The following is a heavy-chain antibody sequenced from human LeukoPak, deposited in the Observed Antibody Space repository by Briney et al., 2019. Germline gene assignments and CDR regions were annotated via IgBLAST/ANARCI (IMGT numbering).Heavy chain of an antibody. CDR2: INTDGTST. Sequence: GGSLRLSCAVSGFTFSSYWMHWVRQAPGKGLVWVSRINTDGTSTNLADSVKGRFTISRDNAKNTLYLQMNSLRADDTAVYYCARGSSTSCFYWGQGTLVTVSS. V-gene: IGHV3-74*01. D-gene: IGHD2-2*01. J-gene: IGHJ4*02. CDR1: GFTFSSYW. CDR3: ARGSSTSCFY.